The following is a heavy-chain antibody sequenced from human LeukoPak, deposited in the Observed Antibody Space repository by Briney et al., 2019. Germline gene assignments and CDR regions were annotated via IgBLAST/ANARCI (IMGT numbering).Heavy chain of an antibody. V-gene: IGHV1-46*01. CDR2: INPTGGHT. D-gene: IGHD6-19*01. CDR3: ARTLLGYSSGWYWYFDY. CDR1: GYTFITYY. Sequence: ASVKVSXKASGYTFITYYLHWVRQPPGLGLEWMGIINPTGGHTTYAQKFQGRVTMTTDTSTSTAYMELRSLRSDDTAVYYCARTLLGYSSGWYWYFDYWGQGTLVTVSS. J-gene: IGHJ4*02.